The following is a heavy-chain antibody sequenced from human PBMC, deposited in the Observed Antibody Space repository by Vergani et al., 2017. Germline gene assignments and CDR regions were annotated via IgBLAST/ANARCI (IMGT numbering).Heavy chain of an antibody. J-gene: IGHJ3*02. V-gene: IGHV4-30-2*01. CDR1: GGSISSGGYS. CDR2: IYHSGST. Sequence: QLQLQESGSGLVKPSQTLSLTCAVSGGSISSGGYSWSWIRQPPGKGLEWIGYIYHSGSTYYNPSLKSRVTISVDKSKNQFSLKLSSVTAADTAVYYCAREQAPVNIAAAGIGEAFDIWGQGTMVTVSS. D-gene: IGHD6-13*01. CDR3: AREQAPVNIAAAGIGEAFDI.